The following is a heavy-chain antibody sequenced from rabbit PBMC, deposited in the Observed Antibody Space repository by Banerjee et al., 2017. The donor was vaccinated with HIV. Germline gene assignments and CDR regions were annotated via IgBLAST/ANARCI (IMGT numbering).Heavy chain of an antibody. CDR2: IGSDSGSS. V-gene: IGHV1S40*01. D-gene: IGHD1-1*01. J-gene: IGHJ3*01. CDR3: ARETVGESHYYKL. Sequence: KGLEWIACIGSDSGSSYYASWAKGRFTITKTSSTTVTLKMTSLTAADTATYFCARETVGESHYYKLWGQGTLVTVS.